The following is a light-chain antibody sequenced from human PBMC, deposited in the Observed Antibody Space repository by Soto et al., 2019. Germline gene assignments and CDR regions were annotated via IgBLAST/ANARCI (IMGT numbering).Light chain of an antibody. CDR3: QQYNNWPFWT. J-gene: IGKJ1*01. CDR1: QSVSSN. V-gene: IGKV3-15*01. Sequence: DIVMTQSPATLSVSPGERATLSCRASQSVSSNLAWYQQQPGPAPRLLIYGASTRATVIPARFSCSGSGKDFTLTISSLQSEDFAVYYCQQYNNWPFWTFGQGTKVEIK. CDR2: GAS.